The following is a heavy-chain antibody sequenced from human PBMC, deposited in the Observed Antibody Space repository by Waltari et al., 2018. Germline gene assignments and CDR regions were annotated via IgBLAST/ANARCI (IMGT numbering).Heavy chain of an antibody. V-gene: IGHV1-18*01. CDR1: GYTFSRLG. CDR3: ARDDRSCGGDCYFLDH. Sequence: QIQLVQSGAEVKKPGASVKASCKASGYTFSRLGITWVRRAPGQGLEWMGSISAYNGNSNYAQKVQGRVTMTTDTSTSTAQMELRSLTSDDTAVYYCARDDRSCGGDCYFLDHWGQGTLVTVSS. D-gene: IGHD2-21*02. CDR2: ISAYNGNS. J-gene: IGHJ4*02.